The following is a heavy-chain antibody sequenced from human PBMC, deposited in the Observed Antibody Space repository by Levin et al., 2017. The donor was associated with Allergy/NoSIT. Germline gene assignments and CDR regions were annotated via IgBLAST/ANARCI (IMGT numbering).Heavy chain of an antibody. V-gene: IGHV1-46*01. CDR1: GYTFTSYY. CDR2: INPSGGST. CDR3: ARETVFDYGSGSLGY. D-gene: IGHD3-10*01. Sequence: ASVKVSCKASGYTFTSYYMHWVRQAPGQGLEWMGIINPSGGSTSYAQKFQGRVTMTRDTSTSTVYMELSSLRSEDTAVYYCARETVFDYGSGSLGYWGQGTLVTVSS. J-gene: IGHJ4*02.